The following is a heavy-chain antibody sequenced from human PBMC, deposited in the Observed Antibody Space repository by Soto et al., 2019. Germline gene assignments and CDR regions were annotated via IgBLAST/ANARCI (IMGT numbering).Heavy chain of an antibody. J-gene: IGHJ1*01. CDR2: IYYSGST. Sequence: QVQLQESGPGLVKPSETLSLTCTVSGGSISSYYWSWIRQPPGKGLEWIGYIYYSGSTNYNPSLRRRVTISVDTSKNQFPLKLSSVTAADTAVYYCARGWGGYFQHWGQGTLVTVSS. CDR3: ARGWGGYFQH. V-gene: IGHV4-59*01. D-gene: IGHD7-27*01. CDR1: GGSISSYY.